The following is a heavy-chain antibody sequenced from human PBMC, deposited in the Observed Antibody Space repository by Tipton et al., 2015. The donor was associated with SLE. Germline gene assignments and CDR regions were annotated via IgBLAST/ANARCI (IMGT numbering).Heavy chain of an antibody. CDR1: GGSISSGSYY. CDR2: IYTSGST. V-gene: IGHV4-61*02. CDR3: ARDGVRKGWWFFDL. D-gene: IGHD3-16*01. Sequence: TLSLTCTVSGGSISSGSYYWSWIRQPAGKGLEWIGRIYTSGSTNYNPSLKSRVSMSLDTSKNQFSLNLTSVTAADTALYYCARDGVRKGWWFFDLWGRGTLVTVSS. J-gene: IGHJ2*01.